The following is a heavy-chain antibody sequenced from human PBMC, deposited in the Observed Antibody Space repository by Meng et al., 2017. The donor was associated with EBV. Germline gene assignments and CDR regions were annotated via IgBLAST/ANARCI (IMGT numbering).Heavy chain of an antibody. V-gene: IGHV2-5*02. CDR2: IYWDDDK. Sequence: QVSFDEAGHELVKTTQTLKPTCTFSGFSLITRGVGVGWIRQPPGKALEWLALIYWDDDKRYSPSLKSRLTITKDTSKNQVVLTMTNMDPVDAATYYCAHIIAARPFDYWGQGTLVTVSS. CDR1: GFSLITRGVG. J-gene: IGHJ4*02. CDR3: AHIIAARPFDY. D-gene: IGHD6-6*01.